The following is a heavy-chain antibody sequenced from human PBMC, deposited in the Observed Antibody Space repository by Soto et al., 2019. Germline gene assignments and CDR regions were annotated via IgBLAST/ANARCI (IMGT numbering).Heavy chain of an antibody. CDR1: GYSFTSYW. CDR3: ARRDRSYYYDSSGSERPFDY. V-gene: IGHV5-51*01. CDR2: IYPGDSDT. J-gene: IGHJ4*02. D-gene: IGHD3-22*01. Sequence: GESLKISCKGSGYSFTSYWIGWVRQMPGKGLEWMGIIYPGDSDTRYSPSFQGQVTISADKSISTAYLQWSSLKASDTAMYYCARRDRSYYYDSSGSERPFDYWGQGTLVTAPQ.